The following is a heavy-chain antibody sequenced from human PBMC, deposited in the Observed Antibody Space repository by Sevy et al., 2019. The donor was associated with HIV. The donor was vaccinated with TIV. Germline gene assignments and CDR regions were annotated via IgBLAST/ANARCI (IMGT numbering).Heavy chain of an antibody. CDR1: GYTLTQLS. Sequence: ASVKVSCKVSGYTLTQLSMHWVRQAPGQGLEWMGWINPHNGNTKYAQKLQGRVTMTTDTSTNTAYMEVRSLRSDDTAVYYCAREGTLVTMIIWGQGTLVTVSS. J-gene: IGHJ4*02. CDR2: INPHNGNT. CDR3: AREGTLVTMII. D-gene: IGHD3-22*01. V-gene: IGHV1-18*01.